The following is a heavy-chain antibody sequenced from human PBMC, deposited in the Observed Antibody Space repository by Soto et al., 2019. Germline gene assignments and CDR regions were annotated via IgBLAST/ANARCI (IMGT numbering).Heavy chain of an antibody. CDR1: GFTFISYA. J-gene: IGHJ5*02. D-gene: IGHD3-22*01. V-gene: IGHV3-23*01. CDR3: AKASRYYDSGGSFNWFDP. CDR2: ISGSGDST. Sequence: AGGSLRLSCAASGFTFISYAMSWVRQAPGKGLEWVSGISGSGDSTYYADSVKGRFTISRDNSKNTLYLQMNSLRVEDTAVYYCAKASRYYDSGGSFNWFDPWGQGTLVTVSS.